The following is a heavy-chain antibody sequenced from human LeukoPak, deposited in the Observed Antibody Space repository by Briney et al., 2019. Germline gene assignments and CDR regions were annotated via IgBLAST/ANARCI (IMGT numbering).Heavy chain of an antibody. CDR2: VSHIGST. CDR1: GASISGHY. D-gene: IGHD1-14*01. V-gene: IGHV4-59*11. CDR3: ARDRISINALDM. J-gene: IGHJ3*02. Sequence: SETLSLTCTVSGASISGHYLTWLRQPPGKGLEWIGYVSHIGSTNYNPSLKSRVTISVDTSKNQFSLKLTSVTAADTAVYYCARDRISINALDMWGQGTMVTVSS.